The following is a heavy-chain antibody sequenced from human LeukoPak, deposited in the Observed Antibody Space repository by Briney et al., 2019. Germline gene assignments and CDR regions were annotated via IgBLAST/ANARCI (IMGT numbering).Heavy chain of an antibody. D-gene: IGHD3-10*01. CDR2: ISRRDDYT. Sequence: GGSLRLSCAASGFAFSSYAVSWVRQPPGKGLEWVSVISRRDDYTYYADSVKGRFTISRDNSKNTLYLQMNTLRAEDTAVYYCANDYRSGSFHDFWGQGTLVTVSS. CDR1: GFAFSSYA. J-gene: IGHJ4*02. V-gene: IGHV3-23*01. CDR3: ANDYRSGSFHDF.